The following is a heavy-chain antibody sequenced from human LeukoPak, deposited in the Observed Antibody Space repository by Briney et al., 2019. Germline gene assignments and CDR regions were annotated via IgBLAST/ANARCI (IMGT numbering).Heavy chain of an antibody. Sequence: GGSLRLSCAASGFTFSSYSMNWVRQAPGKGLEWVSSTSSSSSYIYYADSVKGRFTISRDNAKNSLYLQMNSLRAEDTAVYYCARATIMITFGGGTFDYWGQGTLVTVSS. CDR1: GFTFSSYS. V-gene: IGHV3-21*01. D-gene: IGHD3-16*01. J-gene: IGHJ4*02. CDR3: ARATIMITFGGGTFDY. CDR2: TSSSSSYI.